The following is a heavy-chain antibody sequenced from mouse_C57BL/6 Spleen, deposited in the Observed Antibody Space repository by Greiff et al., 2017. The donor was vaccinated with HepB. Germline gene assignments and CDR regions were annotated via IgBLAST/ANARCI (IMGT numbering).Heavy chain of an antibody. Sequence: EVKLVGSGGGLVKPGGSLKLSCAASGFTFSDYGMHWVRQAPEKGLEWVAYISSGSSTIYYADTVKGRFTISRDNAKNTLFLQMTSLRSEDTAMYYCARGYYGNYGFAYWGQGTLVTVSA. CDR3: ARGYYGNYGFAY. V-gene: IGHV5-17*01. J-gene: IGHJ3*01. D-gene: IGHD2-1*01. CDR1: GFTFSDYG. CDR2: ISSGSSTI.